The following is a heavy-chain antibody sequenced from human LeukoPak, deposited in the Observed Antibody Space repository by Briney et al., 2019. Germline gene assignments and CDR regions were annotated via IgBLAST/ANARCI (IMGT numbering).Heavy chain of an antibody. D-gene: IGHD6-19*01. CDR1: GSTLSSYS. CDR2: ISVGSTTI. CDR3: ARDVEQWLVRVYYFDY. V-gene: IGHV3-48*01. Sequence: GGSLRPSCATSGSTLSSYSMNCVSQDPRKGLELVSYISVGSTTIYYADSVKGRFTISRDNAKNSLYLQMNSLRAEDTAVYYCARDVEQWLVRVYYFDYWGQGTLVTVSS. J-gene: IGHJ4*02.